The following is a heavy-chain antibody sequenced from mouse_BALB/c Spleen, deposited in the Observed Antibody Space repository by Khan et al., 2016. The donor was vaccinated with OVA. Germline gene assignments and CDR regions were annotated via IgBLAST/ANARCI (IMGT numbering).Heavy chain of an antibody. CDR2: ISTYYGDT. CDR1: GYTFTDFV. Sequence: QVRLQQSGAELVRPGVSVKISCKGSGYTFTDFVMHWVKQSHAKSLEWIGVISTYYGDTTHNQKFRGKATMTVDKSSSTAYMELARLTSEDSAIYYCVRERGEYRFAYWGQVTLVTVSA. CDR3: VRERGEYRFAY. D-gene: IGHD2-10*02. V-gene: IGHV1S137*01. J-gene: IGHJ3*01.